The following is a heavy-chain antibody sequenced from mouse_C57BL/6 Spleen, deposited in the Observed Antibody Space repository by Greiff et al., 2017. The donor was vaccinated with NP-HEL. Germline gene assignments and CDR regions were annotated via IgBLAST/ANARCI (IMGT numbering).Heavy chain of an antibody. D-gene: IGHD2-3*01. CDR1: GYTFTSYW. CDR3: AREDGYYVFDY. Sequence: VQLQQPGAELVKPGASVKLSCTASGYTFTSYWMHWVKQRPGRGLEWIGRIDPTSGGTKYTEKFKSKVTLTVDKPSSTAYMQLSSLTSEDSAVYYCAREDGYYVFDYWGQGTTLTVSA. V-gene: IGHV1-72*01. J-gene: IGHJ2*01. CDR2: IDPTSGGT.